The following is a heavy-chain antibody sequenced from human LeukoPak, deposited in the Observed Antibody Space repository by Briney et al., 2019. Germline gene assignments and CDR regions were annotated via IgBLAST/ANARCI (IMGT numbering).Heavy chain of an antibody. V-gene: IGHV3-48*03. CDR3: AELGITMIGGV. D-gene: IGHD3-10*02. Sequence: GGSLRLSCAASGFTFSSYEMNWVRQAPGKGLEWVSYISSSSSTIYYADSVKGRFTISRDKAKNSLYLQMNSLRAEDTGVYYCAELGITMIGGVWGKGTTVTVS. CDR1: GFTFSSYE. CDR2: ISSSSSTI. J-gene: IGHJ6*03.